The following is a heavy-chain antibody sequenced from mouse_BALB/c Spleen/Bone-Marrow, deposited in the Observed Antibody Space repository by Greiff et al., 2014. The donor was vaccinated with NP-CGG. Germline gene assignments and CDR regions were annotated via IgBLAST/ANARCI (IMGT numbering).Heavy chain of an antibody. J-gene: IGHJ3*01. CDR1: GYNFPSYD. CDR2: IFPGDCCT. D-gene: IGHD2-4*01. CDR3: ARRFYYDYDGGAWFAY. Sequence: VQLVESGAELVKPGASGGLSCKASGYNFPSYDIKWGRQRPEQGLEWIGWIFPGDCCTKYNEKSKGKAHQTTDKTSSTAYMQLSRLTSEDSAVYFCARRFYYDYDGGAWFAYWGQGTLVTVSA. V-gene: IGHV1S56*01.